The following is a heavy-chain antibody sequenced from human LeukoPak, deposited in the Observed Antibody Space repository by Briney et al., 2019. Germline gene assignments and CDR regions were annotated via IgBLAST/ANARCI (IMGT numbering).Heavy chain of an antibody. Sequence: PSETLSLTCTVSDGSFSSYSWDWIRQPPGRGLEWIGYIYYSGSTIYNPSLRSRVTISIDTSKNQFSLKLTSVTAADTAVYYCARLKARDAFDIWGQETMVTVSS. CDR2: IYYSGST. V-gene: IGHV4-59*08. CDR3: ARLKARDAFDI. J-gene: IGHJ3*02. CDR1: DGSFSSYS.